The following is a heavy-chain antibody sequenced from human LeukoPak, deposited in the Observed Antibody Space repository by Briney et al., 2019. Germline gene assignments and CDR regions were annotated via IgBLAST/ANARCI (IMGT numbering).Heavy chain of an antibody. J-gene: IGHJ4*02. CDR2: ISSSGSTI. CDR1: GFTFSDYY. D-gene: IGHD6-13*01. Sequence: GGSLRLSCAASGFTFSDYYMSWIRQAPGKGPEWVSYISSSGSTIYYADSVKGRFTISRDNAKNSLYLQMNSLRAEDTAVYYCARGDQRLVPVYFDYWGQGTLVTVSS. V-gene: IGHV3-11*04. CDR3: ARGDQRLVPVYFDY.